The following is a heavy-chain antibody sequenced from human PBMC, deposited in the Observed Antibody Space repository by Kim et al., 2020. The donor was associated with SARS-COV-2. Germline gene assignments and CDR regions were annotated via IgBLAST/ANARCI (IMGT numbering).Heavy chain of an antibody. CDR1: GGTFSSYA. Sequence: SVKVSCKASGGTFSSYAISWVRQAPGQGLEWMGGIIPIFGTANYAQKFQGRVTITADESTSTAYMELSSLRSEDTAVYYCARVTRYYYDSSGYYAWDDLSRYYFDYWGQGTLVTVSS. J-gene: IGHJ4*02. V-gene: IGHV1-69*13. CDR2: IIPIFGTA. D-gene: IGHD3-22*01. CDR3: ARVTRYYYDSSGYYAWDDLSRYYFDY.